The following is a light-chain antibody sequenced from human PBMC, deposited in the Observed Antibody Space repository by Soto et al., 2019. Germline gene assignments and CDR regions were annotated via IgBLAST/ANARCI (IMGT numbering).Light chain of an antibody. CDR2: EAS. V-gene: IGKV3-11*01. CDR1: QSVSSY. CDR3: QQRSNWPPYT. J-gene: IGKJ2*01. Sequence: EIVLTQSPATLSLSPGERATLSCRASQSVSSYLAWYQQKPGQAPRLLIYEASNRATGIPARFSGSGSGTDFTLTISSLEPEDSAVYYCQQRSNWPPYTFGRGTKLEIK.